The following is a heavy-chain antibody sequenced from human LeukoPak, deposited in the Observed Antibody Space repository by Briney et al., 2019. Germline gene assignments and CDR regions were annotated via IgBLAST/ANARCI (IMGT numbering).Heavy chain of an antibody. CDR1: GYTFSSYA. D-gene: IGHD3-10*01. CDR3: AGRGGPGSFDAFDI. Sequence: ASVKVSCKASGYTFSSYAMNWVRQAPGQGLEWMGWINPNTGNPTYAQAFTGRFVFSLDTSVSTAYLQISSLKAEDSAVYYCAGRGGPGSFDAFDIWDQGTMVTVSS. V-gene: IGHV7-4-1*02. J-gene: IGHJ3*02. CDR2: INPNTGNP.